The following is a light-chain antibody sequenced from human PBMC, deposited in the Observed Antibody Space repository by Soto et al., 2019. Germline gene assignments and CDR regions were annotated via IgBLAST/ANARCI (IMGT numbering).Light chain of an antibody. V-gene: IGLV2-8*01. Sequence: QSALTQPPSASGSPGQSVTISCTGTSSDVGGYDYVSWYQQQSGKAPKLMIYEVTKRPSGVPDRFSGSKSGNTASLTVSGLQAEDEAAYYCSSYACINNVIFGAGTKLTVL. CDR2: EVT. CDR1: SSDVGGYDY. J-gene: IGLJ2*01. CDR3: SSYACINNVI.